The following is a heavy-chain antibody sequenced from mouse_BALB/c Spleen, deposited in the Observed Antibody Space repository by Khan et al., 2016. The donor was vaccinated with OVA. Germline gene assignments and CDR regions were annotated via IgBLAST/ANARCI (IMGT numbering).Heavy chain of an antibody. CDR2: VSSGGSFT. CDR3: ARQGGIYDGPFDY. Sequence: EVELVESGGGLVKPGGSLKLSCAASGFTFYNYAMSWVRQTPEKRLEWVATVSSGGSFTYYPDSVKGRFTISRDNATNTLYLQMNSLRSEDTAIYYCARQGGIYDGPFDYWGQGTTLTVSS. CDR1: GFTFYNYA. D-gene: IGHD2-3*01. V-gene: IGHV5-9-3*01. J-gene: IGHJ2*01.